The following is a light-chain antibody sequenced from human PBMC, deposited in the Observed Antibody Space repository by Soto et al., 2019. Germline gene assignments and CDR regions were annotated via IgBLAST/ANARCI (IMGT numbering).Light chain of an antibody. CDR3: SSYTTSSSVI. V-gene: IGLV2-14*03. Sequence: QSVLTQPASVSGSPGQSIAISCNGTSSDIGTYDYVSWYQQHPGKAPKLMLFDVNHRPSGVSDRFFGSKSGNTASLTISGLQAEDEADYYCSSYTTSSSVIFGGGTKQTVL. J-gene: IGLJ2*01. CDR2: DVN. CDR1: SSDIGTYDY.